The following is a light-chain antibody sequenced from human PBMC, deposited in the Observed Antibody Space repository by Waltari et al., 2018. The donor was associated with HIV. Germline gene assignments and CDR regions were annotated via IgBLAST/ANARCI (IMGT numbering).Light chain of an antibody. CDR1: SGSIADNY. J-gene: IGLJ3*02. CDR3: QSYDSSNQV. CDR2: EDN. Sequence: NFMLPQPHSVSESPGKTVTISCTRSSGSIADNYVQWYQQRPGSAPTTVIYEDNQRPSGVPDRFSGSIDSSSNSASLTISGLKTEDEADYYCQSYDSSNQVFGGGTQLTVL. V-gene: IGLV6-57*03.